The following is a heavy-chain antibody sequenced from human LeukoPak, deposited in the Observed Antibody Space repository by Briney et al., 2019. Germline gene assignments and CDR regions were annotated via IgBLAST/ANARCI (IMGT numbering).Heavy chain of an antibody. J-gene: IGHJ4*02. D-gene: IGHD3-22*01. CDR1: GYTFTGYY. CDR2: ISAYNGNT. V-gene: IGHV1-18*04. CDR3: ARVGESYYDSSGYFSFGWYYFDY. Sequence: ASVKVSCKASGYTFTGYYMHWVRQAPGQGLEWMGWISAYNGNTNYAQKLQGRVTMTTDTSTSTAYMELRSLRSDDTAVYYCARVGESYYDSSGYFSFGWYYFDYWGQGTLVTVSS.